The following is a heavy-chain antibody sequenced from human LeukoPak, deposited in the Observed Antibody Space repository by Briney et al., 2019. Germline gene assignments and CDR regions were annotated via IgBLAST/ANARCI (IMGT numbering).Heavy chain of an antibody. V-gene: IGHV1-46*01. J-gene: IGHJ4*02. Sequence: ASVKVSCKASGYTFTSYYMHWVRQAPGQGLEWMGIINPSGGSTSYAQKFQGGVTMTRDTSTSTVYMELSSLRSEDTAVYYCAREITMVRGVMRYFDYRGQGTLVTVSS. D-gene: IGHD3-10*01. CDR1: GYTFTSYY. CDR3: AREITMVRGVMRYFDY. CDR2: INPSGGST.